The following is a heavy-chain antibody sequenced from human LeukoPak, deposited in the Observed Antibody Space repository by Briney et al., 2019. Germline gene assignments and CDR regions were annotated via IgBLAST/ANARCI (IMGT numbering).Heavy chain of an antibody. CDR1: GGSISSHY. J-gene: IGHJ4*02. D-gene: IGHD5-18*01. Sequence: SETLSLTCTVAGGSISSHYWSWIRQPPGKGLEWIGYIYYSGSTNYNPSLKSRVTISVDTSKNQLSLKLSSVTAADTAVYYCARAGPDTAMAVDYWGQGTLVTVSS. CDR2: IYYSGST. V-gene: IGHV4-59*11. CDR3: ARAGPDTAMAVDY.